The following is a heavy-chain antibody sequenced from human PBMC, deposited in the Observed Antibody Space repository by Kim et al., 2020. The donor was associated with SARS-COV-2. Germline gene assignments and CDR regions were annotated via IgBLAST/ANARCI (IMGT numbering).Heavy chain of an antibody. D-gene: IGHD3-10*01. Sequence: GGSLRLSCAASGFTFSSYAMNWVRQAPGKGLEWVSGISGTGGSTFYADSVKGRFTISRENSKNTVYLQMHSLRAEDTAVYYCAKGYGSGGDYSPPNWFDP. CDR1: GFTFSSYA. CDR2: ISGTGGST. V-gene: IGHV3-23*01. CDR3: AKGYGSGGDYSPPNWFDP. J-gene: IGHJ5*02.